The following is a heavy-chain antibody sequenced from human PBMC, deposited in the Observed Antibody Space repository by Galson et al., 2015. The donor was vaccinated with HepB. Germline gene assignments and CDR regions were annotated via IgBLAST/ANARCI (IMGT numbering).Heavy chain of an antibody. J-gene: IGHJ5*02. Sequence: SLRLSCAASGFTFSNYGMTWVRQAPGKGLEWASSIVMGGGSTFYEDSVKGRFTISRDNAKDSLHLQMNRLRDEDTAVYYCARDRGMLFRWLDPRGKGTQGTVTS. CDR2: IVMGGGST. CDR3: ARDRGMLFRWLDP. V-gene: IGHV3-48*02. CDR1: GFTFSNYG. D-gene: IGHD2-8*01.